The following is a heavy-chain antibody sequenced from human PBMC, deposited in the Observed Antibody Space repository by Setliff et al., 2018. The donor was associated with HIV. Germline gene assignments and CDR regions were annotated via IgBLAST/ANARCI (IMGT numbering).Heavy chain of an antibody. CDR1: GFTFSSYW. V-gene: IGHV3-7*01. CDR3: ARDDSNYRQHGMDV. D-gene: IGHD4-4*01. CDR2: IKQDGSEK. J-gene: IGHJ6*02. Sequence: PGGSLRLSCAASGFTFSSYWMSWVRQAPGKGLEWVANIKQDGSEKYYADSVKGRFTISRDNAKNSLYLQMNSLRAEDTAVYYCARDDSNYRQHGMDVWGQGTTVTVSS.